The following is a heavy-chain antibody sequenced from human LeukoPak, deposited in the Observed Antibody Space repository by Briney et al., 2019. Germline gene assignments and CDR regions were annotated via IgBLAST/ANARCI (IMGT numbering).Heavy chain of an antibody. CDR1: GGTFSSYA. V-gene: IGHV1-69*06. D-gene: IGHD1-1*01. J-gene: IGHJ6*04. Sequence: ASVKVSCKASGGTFSSYAISWVQQAPGQGLEWMGGIIPIFGTANYAQKFQGRVTITADKSTSTAYMELSSLRSEDTAVYYCARGNTDVQLERRYYYGMDVWGKGTTVTVSS. CDR3: ARGNTDVQLERRYYYGMDV. CDR2: IIPIFGTA.